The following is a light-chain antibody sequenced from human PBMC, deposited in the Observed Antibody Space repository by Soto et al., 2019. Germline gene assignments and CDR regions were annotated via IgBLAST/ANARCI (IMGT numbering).Light chain of an antibody. V-gene: IGLV2-8*01. Sequence: QSVLTQPPSASGSPGQSVTISCTGTSSDVGGYNYVSWYQQHPGKAPKLMIYEVSERPSGVPDRFSGSKSGNTASLTVSGLQAEDEADYYCSSFAGTFYVFGTGTKVTVL. J-gene: IGLJ1*01. CDR1: SSDVGGYNY. CDR3: SSFAGTFYV. CDR2: EVS.